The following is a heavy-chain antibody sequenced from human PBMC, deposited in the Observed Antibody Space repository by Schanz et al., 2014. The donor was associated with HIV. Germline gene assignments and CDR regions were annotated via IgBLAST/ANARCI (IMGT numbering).Heavy chain of an antibody. CDR3: ARGQDWPGPGLDH. CDR2: ISPYNGDR. D-gene: IGHD3-9*01. Sequence: QVQLLQSGAELKKPGASVRVSCKTSGYAFTSYGITWVRQAPGQGLDWMGWISPYNGDRNYGRNFQNRITLTPDTSTNTASLELRSLRSDDTAVYYCARGQDWPGPGLDHWGHGTLVLVSS. J-gene: IGHJ5*02. V-gene: IGHV1-18*01. CDR1: GYAFTSYG.